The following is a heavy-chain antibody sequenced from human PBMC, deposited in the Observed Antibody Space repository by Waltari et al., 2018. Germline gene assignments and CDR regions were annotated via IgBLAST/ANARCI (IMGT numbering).Heavy chain of an antibody. CDR2: INHSGST. V-gene: IGHV4-34*01. D-gene: IGHD3-10*01. CDR1: VGSLVVSS. Sequence: HRWAADLWKPPEPLPPPSAVIVGSLVVSSWTWFGQPPGKGLEWIGEINHSGSTNYNPSLKSRVTISVDTSKNQFSLKLSSVTAADTAVYYCARGRTMLRGWNWFDPWGQGTLVTVSS. CDR3: ARGRTMLRGWNWFDP. J-gene: IGHJ5*02.